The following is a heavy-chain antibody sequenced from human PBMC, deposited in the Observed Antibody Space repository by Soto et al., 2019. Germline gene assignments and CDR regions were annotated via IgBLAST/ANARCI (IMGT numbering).Heavy chain of an antibody. V-gene: IGHV1-18*01. CDR3: XXXXYGDY. Sequence: QVHLVQSGAEVKKPGASVKVSCKGSGYAFTTYGITWVRQAPGRGLEWMGWISAHNGNTNYAQKLQGRVTVNRNTXXXXXXXXXXXXXXXXXXXXXXXXXXYGDYWGQGALVTVSS. J-gene: IGHJ4*02. D-gene: IGHD1-1*01. CDR1: GYAFTTYG. CDR2: ISAHNGNT.